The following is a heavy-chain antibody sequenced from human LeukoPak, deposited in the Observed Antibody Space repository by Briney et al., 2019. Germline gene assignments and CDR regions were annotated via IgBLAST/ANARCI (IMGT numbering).Heavy chain of an antibody. D-gene: IGHD4-17*01. CDR2: ISYDGSNK. CDR3: ARDLHGDSDY. J-gene: IGHJ4*02. CDR1: GFTFSSYA. Sequence: PGGSLRLSCAASGFTFSSYAMHWVRQAPGKGLEWVAVISYDGSNKYYADSVKGRFTISRDNSKNTLYLQMNSLRAKDTAVYYCARDLHGDSDYWGQGTLVTVSS. V-gene: IGHV3-30-3*01.